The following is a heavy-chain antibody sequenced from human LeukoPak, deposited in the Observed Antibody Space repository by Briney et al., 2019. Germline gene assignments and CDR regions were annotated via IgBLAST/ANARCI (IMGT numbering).Heavy chain of an antibody. CDR2: ISGYNGNT. CDR3: ARDLYYYDSSVYFHDSFDI. D-gene: IGHD3-22*01. J-gene: IGHJ3*02. V-gene: IGHV1-18*01. CDR1: GYTFNSYG. Sequence: ASVKVSCKASGYTFNSYGISWVRQAPGQGLEWMGWISGYNGNTYYAQKFQGRVTMTTDISTSTAYMELRSLRSDDTAVYYCARDLYYYDSSVYFHDSFDIWGQGTMVRLF.